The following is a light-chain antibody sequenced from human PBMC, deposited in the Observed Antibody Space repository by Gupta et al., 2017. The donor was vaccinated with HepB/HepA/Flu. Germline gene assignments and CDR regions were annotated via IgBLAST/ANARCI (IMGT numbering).Light chain of an antibody. Sequence: DIQMTQSPSSLSASVGDSVTITCRASQSVATYLNWYQHKRGQAPKLLVHTSSILQSGVPSRFSGNGYKKEFTLTITSLQPEDSATYYCQHSYSAYSFGQGTKLEIK. V-gene: IGKV1-39*01. CDR2: TSS. CDR1: QSVATY. J-gene: IGKJ2*03. CDR3: QHSYSAYS.